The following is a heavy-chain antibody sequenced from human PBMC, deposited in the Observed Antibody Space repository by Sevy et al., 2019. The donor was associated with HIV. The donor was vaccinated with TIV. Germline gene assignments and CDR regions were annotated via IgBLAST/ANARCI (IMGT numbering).Heavy chain of an antibody. CDR2: ISYDGSNK. D-gene: IGHD6-19*01. J-gene: IGHJ1*01. Sequence: GGSLRLSCAASGFTFSSYGMHWVRQAPGKGLEWVAVISYDGSNKYYADSVKGRFTISRDNSKNTLYLQMNSLRAEDTAVYYCAKDSGGQWLAPQEHSGQGTLVTVSS. CDR1: GFTFSSYG. V-gene: IGHV3-30*18. CDR3: AKDSGGQWLAPQEH.